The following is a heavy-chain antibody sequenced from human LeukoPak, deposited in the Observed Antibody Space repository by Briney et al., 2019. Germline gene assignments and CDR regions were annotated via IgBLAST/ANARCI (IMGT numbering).Heavy chain of an antibody. V-gene: IGHV3-30*03. CDR2: ISYDENNK. CDR1: GYTLTELS. J-gene: IGHJ4*02. CDR3: ASDILTGTDFDY. Sequence: SCKVSGYTLTELSMHWVRQAPGKGLEWVAVISYDENNKYYADSVKGRFTISRDNSKNTLYLQMNGLRAEDTAVYYCASDILTGTDFDYWGQGTLVTVSS. D-gene: IGHD3-9*01.